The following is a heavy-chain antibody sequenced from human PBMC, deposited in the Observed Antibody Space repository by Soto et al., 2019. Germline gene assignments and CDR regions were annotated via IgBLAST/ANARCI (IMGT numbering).Heavy chain of an antibody. V-gene: IGHV3-30-3*01. Sequence: GSLRLSCAASGFTFSSYAMHWVRQAPGKGLEWVAVISYDGSNKYYADSVKGRFTISRDNSKSTLYLQMNSLRAEDTAVYYCARDLARIVVGNGMDVWGQGTTVTVSS. CDR3: ARDLARIVVGNGMDV. CDR1: GFTFSSYA. CDR2: ISYDGSNK. J-gene: IGHJ6*02. D-gene: IGHD3-22*01.